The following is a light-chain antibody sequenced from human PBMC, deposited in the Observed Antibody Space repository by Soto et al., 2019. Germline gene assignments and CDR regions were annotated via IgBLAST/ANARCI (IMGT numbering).Light chain of an antibody. CDR1: QTVIHNY. CDR3: QQYGSSPIT. Sequence: EIVLTQSPDTLSLSPGDTDTFSCRASQTVIHNYLAWYQQKPGQAPRLLIYGASTRATGIPARFSGSGSGTDFTLTISRLEPEDFAVYYCQQYGSSPITFGQGTRLEIK. J-gene: IGKJ5*01. V-gene: IGKV3-20*01. CDR2: GAS.